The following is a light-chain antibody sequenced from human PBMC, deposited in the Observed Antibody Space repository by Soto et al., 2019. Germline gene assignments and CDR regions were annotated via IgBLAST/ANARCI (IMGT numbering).Light chain of an antibody. V-gene: IGLV2-23*01. CDR1: TSDVGSYSL. CDR2: EDS. J-gene: IGLJ1*01. CDR3: YSYAGSSIYV. Sequence: QSALTQPASVSGSPGQSITMSCTGTTSDVGSYSLLSWYQQHPGKAPKLMIYEDSKRPSGVSNRFSGSKSGNTASLTISGLQAEDEADYYCYSYAGSSIYVFGTGTQLTVL.